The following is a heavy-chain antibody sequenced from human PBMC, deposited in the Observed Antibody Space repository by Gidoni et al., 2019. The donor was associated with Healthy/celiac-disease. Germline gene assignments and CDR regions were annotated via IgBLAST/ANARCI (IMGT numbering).Heavy chain of an antibody. J-gene: IGHJ3*02. V-gene: IGHV3-53*01. D-gene: IGHD3-3*01. CDR2: IYSGVST. Sequence: EVQLVESGGGLIQPGGSLRVSCAASGLPVSSNYMSWVRQAPVKGREWVSVIYSGVSTYYADSVKVRFTISRDNSKNKLYLQMNSLRAEDTAVYYCARDRDFPDAFDIWGQGTMVTVSS. CDR1: GLPVSSNY. CDR3: ARDRDFPDAFDI.